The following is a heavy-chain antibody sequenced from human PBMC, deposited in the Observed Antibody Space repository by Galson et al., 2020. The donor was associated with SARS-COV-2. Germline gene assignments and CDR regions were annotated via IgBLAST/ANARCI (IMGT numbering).Heavy chain of an antibody. Sequence: GESLKISCAASGFTFSSYSMNWVRQAPGKGLEWVSSISSSSSYIYYADSVKGRFTISRANAKNPLYLQMNSLRAEDTAGYYCARDYYGAGGEFCYWGQGTLVAVSS. D-gene: IGHD3-10*01. CDR3: ARDYYGAGGEFCY. CDR1: GFTFSSYS. J-gene: IGHJ4*02. CDR2: ISSSSSYI. V-gene: IGHV3-21*01.